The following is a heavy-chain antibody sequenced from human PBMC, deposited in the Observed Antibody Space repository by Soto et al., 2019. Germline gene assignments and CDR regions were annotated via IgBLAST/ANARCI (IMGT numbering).Heavy chain of an antibody. CDR3: ARGYSYGSRWYYYGMDV. CDR2: IIPIFRTA. Sequence: SVKVSCKASGGTFSSYAISWVRQAPGQVLEWMGGIIPIFRTANYAQKFQGRVTITADESTSTAYMELSSLRSEDTAVYYCARGYSYGSRWYYYGMDVWGQGTTVTVSS. CDR1: GGTFSSYA. D-gene: IGHD5-18*01. J-gene: IGHJ6*02. V-gene: IGHV1-69*13.